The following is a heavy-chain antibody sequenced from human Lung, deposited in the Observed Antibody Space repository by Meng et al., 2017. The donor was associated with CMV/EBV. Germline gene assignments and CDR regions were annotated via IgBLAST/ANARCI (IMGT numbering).Heavy chain of an antibody. V-gene: IGHV3-30*02. CDR3: AKDLLLFGGPNAYFDH. CDR2: IRHDGTNK. D-gene: IGHD3-16*01. Sequence: GGSLRLXCAASGFRFDDYGMHWVRKTPGKGLEWVAFIRHDGTNKFYGDSVKGRFTISRDNSKNTVYLKMNSLRPEETAVYYCAKDLLLFGGPNAYFDHWGQGXLVTVSS. J-gene: IGHJ4*02. CDR1: GFRFDDYG.